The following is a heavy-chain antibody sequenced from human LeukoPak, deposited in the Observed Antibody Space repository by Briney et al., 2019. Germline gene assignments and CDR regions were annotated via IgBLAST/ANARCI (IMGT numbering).Heavy chain of an antibody. V-gene: IGHV1-46*01. CDR2: INPSGGST. CDR1: GYTFTSYH. Sequence: ASVKVSCKASGYTFTSYHMHWVRQAPGQGLEWMGIINPSGGSTSYAQKFQGRVTMTRDTSTSTVYMELSSLRSEDTAVYYCARDPPDYDILTGYYAPKYYFDYWGQGTLVTVSS. J-gene: IGHJ4*02. CDR3: ARDPPDYDILTGYYAPKYYFDY. D-gene: IGHD3-9*01.